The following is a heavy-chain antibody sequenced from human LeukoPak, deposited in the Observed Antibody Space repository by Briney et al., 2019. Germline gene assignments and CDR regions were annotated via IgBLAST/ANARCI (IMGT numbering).Heavy chain of an antibody. Sequence: SETLSLTCAVYGGSFSGYYWSWIRRPPGKGLEWIGEINHSGSTNYNPSLKSRVTISVDTSKNQFSLKLSSVTAADTAVYYCARRRYGSGSYSRFDYWGQGTLVTVSS. J-gene: IGHJ4*02. V-gene: IGHV4-34*01. D-gene: IGHD3-10*01. CDR2: INHSGST. CDR1: GGSFSGYY. CDR3: ARRRYGSGSYSRFDY.